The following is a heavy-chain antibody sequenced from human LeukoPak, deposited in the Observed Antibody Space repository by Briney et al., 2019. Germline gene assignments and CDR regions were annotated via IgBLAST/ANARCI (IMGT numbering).Heavy chain of an antibody. CDR2: VNPNSGNT. D-gene: IGHD3-10*01. J-gene: IGHJ4*02. Sequence: ASVKVSCKASGYTFTSYDINWVRQATGQGLEWMGWVNPNSGNTGYAQKFQGRVTMTRNTSITTAYMELSSLRSEDTAVYFCARVAIRAVRGVIGYWGQGTLVTVSS. V-gene: IGHV1-8*01. CDR1: GYTFTSYD. CDR3: ARVAIRAVRGVIGY.